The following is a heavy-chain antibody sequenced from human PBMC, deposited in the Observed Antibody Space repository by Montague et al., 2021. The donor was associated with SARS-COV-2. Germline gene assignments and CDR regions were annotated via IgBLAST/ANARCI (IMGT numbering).Heavy chain of an antibody. CDR3: AIYSSGWYGWGFDY. CDR2: ISSSGSTL. V-gene: IGHV3-48*03. CDR1: GFAFSRYE. J-gene: IGHJ4*02. Sequence: SLRLSCAASGFAFSRYEMTWVRQAPGKGLEWVSYISSSGSTLHXXXSXXGGFTISRDNAKNSLYLQMNSLRAEDTAVYYCAIYSSGWYGWGFDYWGQGTLVTVSS. D-gene: IGHD6-19*01.